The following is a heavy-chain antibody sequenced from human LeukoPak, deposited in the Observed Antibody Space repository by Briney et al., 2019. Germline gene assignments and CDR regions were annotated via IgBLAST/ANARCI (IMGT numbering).Heavy chain of an antibody. J-gene: IGHJ4*02. Sequence: ASVKVSCKASGYTFTSYYMHWVRQAPGQGLEWMGIINPSGGSTSYAQKFQGRVTMTRDTSTSTVYMELSSLRSEDTAVYYCARDLRVGATIGLFDYWGQGTLVTVSS. CDR2: INPSGGST. CDR3: ARDLRVGATIGLFDY. CDR1: GYTFTSYY. V-gene: IGHV1-46*01. D-gene: IGHD1-26*01.